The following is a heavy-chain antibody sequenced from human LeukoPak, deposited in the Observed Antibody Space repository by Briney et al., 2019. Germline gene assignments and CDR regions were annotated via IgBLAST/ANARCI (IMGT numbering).Heavy chain of an antibody. J-gene: IGHJ4*02. Sequence: SETLYLTCAVYGGSFSGYYWSWIRQPPGKGLEWIGEINHSGSTNYNPSLKSRVTISVDTSKNQFSLKLSSVTAADTAVYYCARTPDYCSGGSCSRGTTIYFDYWGQGTLATVSS. V-gene: IGHV4-34*01. CDR1: GGSFSGYY. D-gene: IGHD2-15*01. CDR2: INHSGST. CDR3: ARTPDYCSGGSCSRGTTIYFDY.